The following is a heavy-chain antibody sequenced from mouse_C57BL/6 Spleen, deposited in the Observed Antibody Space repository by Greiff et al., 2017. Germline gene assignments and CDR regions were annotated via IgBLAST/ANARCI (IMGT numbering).Heavy chain of an antibody. J-gene: IGHJ4*01. D-gene: IGHD2-3*01. V-gene: IGHV2-2*01. CDR3: ARNSYDGYYVSYAMDY. CDR1: GFSLTSYG. Sequence: VMLVESGPGLVQPSQSLSITCTVSGFSLTSYGVHWVRQSPGKGLEWLGVIWSGGSTDYNAAFISRLSISKDNSKSQVFFKMNSLQADDTAIYYCARNSYDGYYVSYAMDYWGQGTSVTVSS. CDR2: IWSGGST.